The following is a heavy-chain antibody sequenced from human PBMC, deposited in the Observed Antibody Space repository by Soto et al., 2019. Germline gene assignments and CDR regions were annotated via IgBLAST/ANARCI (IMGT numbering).Heavy chain of an antibody. V-gene: IGHV1-24*01. CDR3: ATFSPRRWHLAY. CDR1: GYTLTELS. D-gene: IGHD6-13*01. CDR2: FDPEDGET. J-gene: IGHJ4*02. Sequence: ASVKVSCKVSGYTLTELSMHWVRQAPGKGLEWMGGFDPEDGETIYAQKFQGRVTMTEDTSTDTAYMELSSLRSEDTAVYYCATFSPRRWHLAYWGQGTLVTVSS.